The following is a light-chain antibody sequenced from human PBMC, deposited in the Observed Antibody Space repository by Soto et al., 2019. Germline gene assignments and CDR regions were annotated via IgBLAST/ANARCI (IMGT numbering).Light chain of an antibody. CDR1: QSVSSY. CDR3: QQYGSSPAT. Sequence: EVVMTQSPATLSVSPGERATLSCRASQSVSSYLAWYQQKPGQAPRLLIYGASSRATDIPDRFSGSGSGTDFTLTINRLEPEDFAVYYCQQYGSSPATFGQGTKVDI. CDR2: GAS. J-gene: IGKJ1*01. V-gene: IGKV3-20*01.